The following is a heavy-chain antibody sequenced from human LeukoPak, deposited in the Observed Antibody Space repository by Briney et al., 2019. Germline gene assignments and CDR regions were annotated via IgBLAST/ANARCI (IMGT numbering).Heavy chain of an antibody. CDR2: IKQVGREI. J-gene: IGHJ4*02. D-gene: IGHD5-12*01. Sequence: PGGSRRLSCAAFGLTFSTTWLSWVRQAPGKGREWLATIKQVGREIYYLDSVKGRFTISRDNAKNSLYLQMNGLRAEDTAVYYCAKDRGTMWLRLEYFDYWGQGALVTVSS. CDR1: GLTFSTTW. V-gene: IGHV3-7*05. CDR3: AKDRGTMWLRLEYFDY.